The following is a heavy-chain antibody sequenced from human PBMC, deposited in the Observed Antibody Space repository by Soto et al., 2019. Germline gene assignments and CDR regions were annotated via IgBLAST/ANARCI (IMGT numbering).Heavy chain of an antibody. CDR2: ISYDGSNK. CDR1: GFTFSSYA. D-gene: IGHD4-4*01. J-gene: IGHJ6*02. CDR3: ARALARSNHPDSGMDV. V-gene: IGHV3-30-3*01. Sequence: QVQLVESGGGVVQPGRSLRLSCAASGFTFSSYAMHWVRQAPGKGLEWVAVISYDGSNKYYADSVKGRFTISRDNSKNTLYLQMNSLRAEDTAVYYCARALARSNHPDSGMDVWGQGTTVTVSS.